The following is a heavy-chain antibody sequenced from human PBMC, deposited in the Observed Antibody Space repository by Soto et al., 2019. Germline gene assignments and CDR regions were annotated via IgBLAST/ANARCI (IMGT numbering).Heavy chain of an antibody. V-gene: IGHV1-69*01. CDR1: GGTFSSYA. CDR3: ARSQGGSSSLDIYYYYYYGMDV. D-gene: IGHD2-15*01. Sequence: QVQLVQSGAEVQKPGSSVKVSCKAPGGTFSSYAISWMRQAPGQGLEWMGGIFPIFGTANYAQKFQGRVTITADESTSTGYMELSSLRSEDTAVYYCARSQGGSSSLDIYYYYYYGMDVWGQGTTVTVSS. J-gene: IGHJ6*02. CDR2: IFPIFGTA.